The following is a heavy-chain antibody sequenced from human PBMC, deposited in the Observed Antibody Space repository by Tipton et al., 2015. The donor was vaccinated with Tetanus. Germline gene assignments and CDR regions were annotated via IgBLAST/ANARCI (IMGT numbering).Heavy chain of an antibody. CDR1: GYSFTAYW. D-gene: IGHD5-12*01. V-gene: IGHV5-51*03. Sequence: QLVQSGAEVKKPGESLTISCKASGYSFTAYWIGWVRQMPGKGLEWMGIIYPGDSITKYSPSFQGQVTISADRSITTTYLHWSSLKAADAGMYYCARPIGYGGGFDGSWGQGTRVTVST. CDR3: ARPIGYGGGFDGS. J-gene: IGHJ5*02. CDR2: IYPGDSIT.